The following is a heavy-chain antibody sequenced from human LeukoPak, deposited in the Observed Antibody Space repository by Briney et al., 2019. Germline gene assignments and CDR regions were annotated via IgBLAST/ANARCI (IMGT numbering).Heavy chain of an antibody. Sequence: SETLSLTCTVSDNSISSFYWSWIRQPPGKGLEWIGFVYKTGHTNYNPSLKSRVAISVDGSKSQVSLRLTSVTAADTAVYYCARQLGGGWYYDYWGQGTLVTVSS. J-gene: IGHJ4*02. D-gene: IGHD6-19*01. CDR3: ARQLGGGWYYDY. CDR1: DNSISSFY. CDR2: VYKTGHT. V-gene: IGHV4-59*08.